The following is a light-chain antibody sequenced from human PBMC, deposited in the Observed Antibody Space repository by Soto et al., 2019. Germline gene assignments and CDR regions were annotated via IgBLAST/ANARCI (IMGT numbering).Light chain of an antibody. V-gene: IGKV3-15*01. CDR2: GAS. J-gene: IGKJ4*01. CDR3: QQYNNWPLT. Sequence: EIVMTQSPATLSVSPGERATLSCRASQSVSSSLAWYQQKPGQAPRLLIYGASTRATVIPARFSGSGSGTEFTLPISSLQSEDFAVYLCQQYNNWPLTFGGGTKVEIK. CDR1: QSVSSS.